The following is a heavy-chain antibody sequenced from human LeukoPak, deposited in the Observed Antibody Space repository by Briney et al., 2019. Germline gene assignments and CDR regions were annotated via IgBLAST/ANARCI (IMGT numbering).Heavy chain of an antibody. J-gene: IGHJ4*02. V-gene: IGHV3-30*18. CDR2: ISYYRSNK. CDR1: GFTFSDYG. Sequence: GGSLTLSCAASGFTFSDYGIHWLRQAPHKGLVGVAVISYYRSNKYYADPVKPRYTISRENHKNTLYLQMNHQRAEDTAVYHCAKDNGLVIGFSLDYWGQGTLVAVSS. CDR3: AKDNGLVIGFSLDY. D-gene: IGHD2-21*01.